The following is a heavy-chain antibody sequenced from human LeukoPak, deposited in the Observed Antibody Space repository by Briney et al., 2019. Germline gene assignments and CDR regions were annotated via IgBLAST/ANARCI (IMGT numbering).Heavy chain of an antibody. D-gene: IGHD3-10*01. J-gene: IGHJ4*02. V-gene: IGHV4-34*01. CDR3: ARTFGELFHFDY. CDR2: INHSGST. Sequence: SETLSLTCAVYGGSFSGYYWSWIRQPPGKGLEWIGEINHSGSTNYNPSLKSRVTISVDTSKNQFSLKLSSVTAADTAVYYCARTFGELFHFDYWGQGTLVTVSS. CDR1: GGSFSGYY.